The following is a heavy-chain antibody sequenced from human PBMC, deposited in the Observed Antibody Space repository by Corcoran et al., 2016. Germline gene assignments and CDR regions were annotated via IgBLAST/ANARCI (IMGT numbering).Heavy chain of an antibody. CDR1: GYTFTGYY. CDR3: ARDGCSSTSCYTGYTGFDP. Sequence: QVQLVQSGAEVKKPGASVKVSCKASGYTFTGYYMHWVRQAPGQGLEWMGWINPNSGGTNYAQKFQGWVTMTRDTSISTAYMELSRLRSDDTAVYYCARDGCSSTSCYTGYTGFDPWGQGTLVTVSS. D-gene: IGHD2-2*01. CDR2: INPNSGGT. V-gene: IGHV1-2*04. J-gene: IGHJ5*02.